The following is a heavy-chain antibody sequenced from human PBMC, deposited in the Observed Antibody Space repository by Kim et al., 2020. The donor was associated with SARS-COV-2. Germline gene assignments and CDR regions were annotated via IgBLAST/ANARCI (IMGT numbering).Heavy chain of an antibody. CDR3: ARGPTRITMIVVVTHWYFDL. Sequence: SETLSLTCTVSGGSISSGGYYWSWIRQHPGKGLEWIGYIYYSGSTYYNPSLKSRVTISVDTSKNQFSLKLSSVTAADTAVYYCARGPTRITMIVVVTHWYFDLWGRGPLVTVSS. V-gene: IGHV4-31*03. J-gene: IGHJ2*01. CDR1: GGSISSGGYY. D-gene: IGHD3-22*01. CDR2: IYYSGST.